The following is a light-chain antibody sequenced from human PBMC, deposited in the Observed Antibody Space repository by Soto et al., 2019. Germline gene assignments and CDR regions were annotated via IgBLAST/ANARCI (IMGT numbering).Light chain of an antibody. CDR1: QGVINY. J-gene: IGKJ5*01. V-gene: IGKV1-8*01. CDR3: QQFNSYPIT. CDR2: GAS. Sequence: AIRMTQSPSSLSASTGDRVTITCRASQGVINYFAWYQQKPGEAPKLLIHGASTLQSGVPSRFSGSGSGTEFTLTIGGLQPDDFATYYCQQFNSYPITFGQGTRLEIK.